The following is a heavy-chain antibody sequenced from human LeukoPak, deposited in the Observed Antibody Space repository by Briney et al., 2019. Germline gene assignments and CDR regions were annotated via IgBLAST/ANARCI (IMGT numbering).Heavy chain of an antibody. D-gene: IGHD2-2*01. CDR3: ARVYCSSTSCYHAFDI. Sequence: GASVKVSCKASGYTFTSYAMHWARQAPGQRLEWMGWINAGNGNTKYSQKFQGRVTITRDTSASTAYMELSSLRSEDTAVYYCARVYCSSTSCYHAFDIWGQGTMVTVSS. J-gene: IGHJ3*02. V-gene: IGHV1-3*01. CDR1: GYTFTSYA. CDR2: INAGNGNT.